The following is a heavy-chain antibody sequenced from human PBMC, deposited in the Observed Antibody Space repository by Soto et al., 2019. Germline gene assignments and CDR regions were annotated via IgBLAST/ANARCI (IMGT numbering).Heavy chain of an antibody. D-gene: IGHD6-19*01. CDR1: GFTFSSYS. J-gene: IGHJ4*02. Sequence: DVQLVESGGGLVKPGGSLRLSCTASGFTFSSYSMNWVRQAPGKWLEWVSSIASGRGDIYYAESVKGRFVGSRDNAKNSLFLQMNNLTAEDTAVYYCALLTSGWYGDIDYWGQGTLVTVSS. V-gene: IGHV3-21*01. CDR3: ALLTSGWYGDIDY. CDR2: IASGRGDI.